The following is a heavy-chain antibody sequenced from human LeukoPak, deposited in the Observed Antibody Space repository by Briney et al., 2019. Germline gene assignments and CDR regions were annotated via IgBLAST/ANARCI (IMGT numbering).Heavy chain of an antibody. V-gene: IGHV4-31*03. CDR1: GGSISTGGSY. Sequence: SETLSLTCTVSGGSISTGGSYWSWIRQHPGKGLEWIGFIYYSGSTYYNPSLKSRVTISVDTSKNLFSLRLSSVTAADTAVYYCARVRYCSSSSCSASIDYWGQGTLVTVSS. CDR2: IYYSGST. CDR3: ARVRYCSSSSCSASIDY. D-gene: IGHD2-2*01. J-gene: IGHJ4*02.